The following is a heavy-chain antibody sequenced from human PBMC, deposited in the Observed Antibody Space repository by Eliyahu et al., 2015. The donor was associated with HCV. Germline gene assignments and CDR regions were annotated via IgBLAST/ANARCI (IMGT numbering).Heavy chain of an antibody. CDR1: GGSFSGYY. D-gene: IGHD3-10*01. J-gene: IGHJ4*02. V-gene: IGHV4-34*01. CDR3: ARGRYYYGSGSDY. Sequence: QVQLQQWGAGLLKPSXTLSLTCXVXGGSFSGYYWSWIRQPPGKGLEWIXEINXSGSTNYNPSLKSRVTISVDTSKNQFSLKLSSVTAADTAVYYCARGRYYYGSGSDYWGQGTLVTVSS. CDR2: INXSGST.